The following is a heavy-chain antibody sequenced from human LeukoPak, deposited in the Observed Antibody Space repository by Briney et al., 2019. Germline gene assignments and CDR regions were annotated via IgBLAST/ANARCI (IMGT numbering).Heavy chain of an antibody. Sequence: SETLSLTCTVSGGSISSYYWSWIRQPPGKGLEWIGYICYSGSTNYNPSLKSRVTISVDMSKNQFSLKLSSVTAADTAVYYCARDKATYATMVRGPYGMDVWGQGTTVTVSS. CDR1: GGSISSYY. V-gene: IGHV4-59*01. CDR2: ICYSGST. CDR3: ARDKATYATMVRGPYGMDV. J-gene: IGHJ6*02. D-gene: IGHD3-10*01.